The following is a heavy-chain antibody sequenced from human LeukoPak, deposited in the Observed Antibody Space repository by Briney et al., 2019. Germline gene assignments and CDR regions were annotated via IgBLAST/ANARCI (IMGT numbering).Heavy chain of an antibody. CDR1: GGSISSSSYY. CDR3: ARRRVLWFLQWYQSPFDI. CDR2: IYHSGST. J-gene: IGHJ3*02. D-gene: IGHD3/OR15-3a*01. V-gene: IGHV4-39*01. Sequence: SETLSLTCTVSGGSISSSSYYWGWIRQPPGKGLKWIGNIYHSGSTYYSPSLESRVTISVDTSKNQFSLKLTSVTAADTAVYYCARRRVLWFLQWYQSPFDIWGQGAVVAVSS.